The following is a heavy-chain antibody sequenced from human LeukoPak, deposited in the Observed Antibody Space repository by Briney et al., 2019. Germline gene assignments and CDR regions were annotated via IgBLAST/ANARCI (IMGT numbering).Heavy chain of an antibody. CDR2: IYYSGST. CDR1: GGSISSSSYY. D-gene: IGHD6-6*01. CDR3: ARLHYSSWSFDY. J-gene: IGHJ4*02. V-gene: IGHV4-39*01. Sequence: KPSETLSLTCTVSGGSISSSSYYWGWIRQPPGKGLEWIGRIYYSGSTYYNPSLKSRVTISVDTSKNQFSLKLSSVTAADTALYYCARLHYSSWSFDYWGQGTLVTVSS.